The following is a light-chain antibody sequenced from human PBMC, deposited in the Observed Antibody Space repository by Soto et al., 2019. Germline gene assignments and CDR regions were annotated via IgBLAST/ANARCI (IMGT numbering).Light chain of an antibody. Sequence: ELVLTQSPGTMSLSPGARATLSCRASQSVSSSFSACYQQKPGQAPRLSIYGASTRATGVPARFSVNKYGTAGTLTLHSLQSEDGSVYYGQRYNHWPLTFGGGTKVDIK. CDR3: QRYNHWPLT. CDR1: QSVSSS. V-gene: IGKV3-15*01. CDR2: GAS. J-gene: IGKJ4*01.